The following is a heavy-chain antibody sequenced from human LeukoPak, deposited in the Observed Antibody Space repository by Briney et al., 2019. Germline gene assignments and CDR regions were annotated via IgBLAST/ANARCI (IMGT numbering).Heavy chain of an antibody. V-gene: IGHV1-69*13. Sequence: ASVKVSCKASGGTFSSYAISLVRQAPGQGLELMGGIIPIFGTANYAQKFQGRVTITADESTSTAYMELSSLRSEDTAVYYCARAGDCSSPSCFDYWGQGTLVTVSS. CDR2: IIPIFGTA. CDR1: GGTFSSYA. CDR3: ARAGDCSSPSCFDY. D-gene: IGHD2-2*01. J-gene: IGHJ4*02.